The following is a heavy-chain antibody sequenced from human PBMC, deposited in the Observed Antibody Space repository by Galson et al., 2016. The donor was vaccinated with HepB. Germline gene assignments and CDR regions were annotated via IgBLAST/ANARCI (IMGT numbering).Heavy chain of an antibody. D-gene: IGHD3-3*01. CDR1: GFTFSDYY. CDR3: AKGGGPSGGEDIDY. J-gene: IGHJ4*02. V-gene: IGHV3-11*05. CDR2: ISPTGSYT. Sequence: SLRLSCAASGFTFSDYYMTWIRQAPGKGLDWVSYISPTGSYTNYADSVKGRFTVFRDNAKNSLYLQMNSLRPEDAAVYYRAKGGGPSGGEDIDYWGQGTLVTVSS.